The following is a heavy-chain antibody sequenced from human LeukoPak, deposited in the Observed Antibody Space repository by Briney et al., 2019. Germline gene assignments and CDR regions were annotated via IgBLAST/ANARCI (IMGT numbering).Heavy chain of an antibody. Sequence: PGGSLRLSCAASGFTFSSYAMSWVRQAPGKGLEWVSAISGSGGSTYYADSVKGRFTVSRDKSTLYLEMNNLRTEDTALYYCARDVGKDTITTEIAYWGQGTQVTVSS. V-gene: IGHV3-23*01. CDR2: ISGSGGST. CDR3: ARDVGKDTITTEIAY. J-gene: IGHJ4*02. CDR1: GFTFSSYA. D-gene: IGHD5-18*01.